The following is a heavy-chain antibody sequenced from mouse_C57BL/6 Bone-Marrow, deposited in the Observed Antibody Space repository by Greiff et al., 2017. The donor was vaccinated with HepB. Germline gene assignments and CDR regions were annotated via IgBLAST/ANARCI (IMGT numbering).Heavy chain of an antibody. CDR3: ARVLRYAAMDY. J-gene: IGHJ4*01. CDR1: GFTFSDFY. CDR2: SRNKANDYTT. D-gene: IGHD6-5*01. V-gene: IGHV7-1*01. Sequence: DVKLVESGGGLVQSGRSLRLSCATSGFTFSDFYMEWVRQAPGKGLEWIAASRNKANDYTTEYSASVKGRFIVSRDTSQSILYLQMNALRAEDTAIYYCARVLRYAAMDYWGQGTSVTVSS.